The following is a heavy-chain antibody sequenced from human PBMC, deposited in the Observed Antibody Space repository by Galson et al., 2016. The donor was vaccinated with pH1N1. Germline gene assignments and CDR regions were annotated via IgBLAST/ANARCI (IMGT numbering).Heavy chain of an antibody. CDR3: AKEGASRSAGYFES. Sequence: SETLSLTCTVSGGSVSNNYYSWIRQSPGKGLEWNAYIYYNGNTKYNPSLKSRVTISLDTSKNQVSLNLTSVTAADTAIYYCAKEGASRSAGYFESWGQGALVTVSS. J-gene: IGHJ4*02. V-gene: IGHV4-59*02. D-gene: IGHD1-26*01. CDR1: GGSVSNNY. CDR2: IYYNGNT.